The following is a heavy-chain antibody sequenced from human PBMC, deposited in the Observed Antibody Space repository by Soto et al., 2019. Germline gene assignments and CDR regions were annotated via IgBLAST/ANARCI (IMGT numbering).Heavy chain of an antibody. J-gene: IGHJ6*02. CDR3: ARGQYSSSSAVYYYGMDV. V-gene: IGHV4-30-2*01. CDR2: IYHSGST. CDR1: GGSISSGGYS. D-gene: IGHD6-6*01. Sequence: PSETLSLTCAVSGGSISSGGYSWSWIRQPPGKGLEWIGYIYHSGSTYYNPSLKSRVTISVDRSKNQFSLKLSSVTAADTAVYYCARGQYSSSSAVYYYGMDVWGQGTTVTVSS.